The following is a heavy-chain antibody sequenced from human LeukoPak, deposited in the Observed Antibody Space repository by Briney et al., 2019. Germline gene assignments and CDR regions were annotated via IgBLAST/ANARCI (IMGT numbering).Heavy chain of an antibody. D-gene: IGHD1-26*01. CDR2: LGSTGNT. Sequence: GGSLRLSCVASGFTFSSFAMSWVRLAPGKGLEWVSTLGSTGNTFYSDSVKGRFTVSRDTSKNTLYLQMNSLRAEDTAVFYCARRGVGATRLYYFDYWGKGTLVTASS. CDR3: ARRGVGATRLYYFDY. CDR1: GFTFSSFA. J-gene: IGHJ4*02. V-gene: IGHV3-23*01.